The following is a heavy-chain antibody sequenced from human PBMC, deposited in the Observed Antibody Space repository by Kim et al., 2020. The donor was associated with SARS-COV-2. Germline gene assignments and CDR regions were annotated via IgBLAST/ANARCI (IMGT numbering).Heavy chain of an antibody. CDR1: GGSISSSSYY. CDR2: IYYSGST. CDR3: ARVTRGGGSSLWFGELLAGFNWFDP. J-gene: IGHJ5*02. Sequence: SETLSLTCTVSGGSISSSSYYWGWIRQPPGKGLEWIGSIYYSGSTYYNPSLKSRVTISVDTSKNQFSLKLSSVTAADTAVYYCARVTRGGGSSLWFGELLAGFNWFDPWGQGTLVTVSS. D-gene: IGHD3-10*01. V-gene: IGHV4-39*07.